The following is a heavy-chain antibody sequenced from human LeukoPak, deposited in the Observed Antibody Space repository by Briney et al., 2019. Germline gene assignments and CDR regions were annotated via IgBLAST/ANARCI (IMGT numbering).Heavy chain of an antibody. CDR1: GGSFSGYY. V-gene: IGHV4-34*01. CDR2: INHSGST. CDR3: ARQKIAAAGRGTYMDV. J-gene: IGHJ6*03. D-gene: IGHD6-13*01. Sequence: SETLSLTCAVYGGSFSGYYWSWIRQPPGKGLEWIGEINHSGSTNYNPSLKSRVTISVHTSKNQFSLKLSSGTAADTAVYYCARQKIAAAGRGTYMDVWGKGTTVTVSS.